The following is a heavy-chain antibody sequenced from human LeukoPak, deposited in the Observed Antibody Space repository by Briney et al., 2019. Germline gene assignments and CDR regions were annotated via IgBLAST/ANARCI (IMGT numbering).Heavy chain of an antibody. V-gene: IGHV3-23*01. CDR2: ITGDGTTT. J-gene: IGHJ4*02. Sequence: GGSLRLSCAVSGFPLSSYAMSWVRQAPGKGLECVSAITGDGTTTYYADSVKGRFTISGDNSKNTLYLQMNSLRAEDTAVYYCAKWGIQVVVPAAHSDYWGQGTLVTVSS. CDR1: GFPLSSYA. D-gene: IGHD2-2*01. CDR3: AKWGIQVVVPAAHSDY.